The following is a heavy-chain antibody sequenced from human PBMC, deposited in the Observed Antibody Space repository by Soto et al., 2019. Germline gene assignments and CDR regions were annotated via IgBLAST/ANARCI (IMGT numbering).Heavy chain of an antibody. Sequence: SQTLSLTCAISGDSVSSNSAAWNWIRQSPSRGLEWLGRTYYRSKWYNDYAVSVKSRITINPDTSKNQFSLQLNSVTPEDTAVYYCARDTRIAVAGTFWFDPWGQGTLVTV. CDR1: GDSVSSNSAA. D-gene: IGHD6-19*01. CDR3: ARDTRIAVAGTFWFDP. CDR2: TYYRSKWYN. J-gene: IGHJ5*02. V-gene: IGHV6-1*01.